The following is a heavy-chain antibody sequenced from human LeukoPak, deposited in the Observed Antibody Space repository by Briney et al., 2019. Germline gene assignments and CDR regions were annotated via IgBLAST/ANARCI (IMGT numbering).Heavy chain of an antibody. D-gene: IGHD5-18*01. Sequence: GSLRLSCAASGFTFSSYAMHWVRQAPGKGLEWVAVISFDGSNKYYADSVKGRFTISRDNSKSTLYLQMNSLRAEDTAVYYCARDRYSFGHFDYWGQGTLVTVSS. J-gene: IGHJ4*02. V-gene: IGHV3-30-3*01. CDR2: ISFDGSNK. CDR1: GFTFSSYA. CDR3: ARDRYSFGHFDY.